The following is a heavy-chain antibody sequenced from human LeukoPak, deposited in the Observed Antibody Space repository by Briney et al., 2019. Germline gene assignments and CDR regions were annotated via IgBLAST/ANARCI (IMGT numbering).Heavy chain of an antibody. V-gene: IGHV3-23*01. CDR1: GFTFSGYA. CDR2: VSDSGGST. CDR3: ARDLWTTVTTPGRS. J-gene: IGHJ4*02. D-gene: IGHD4-11*01. Sequence: GGSLRLSCVGSGFTFSGYAMSWVRQAPGKGLEWVSAVSDSGGSTFYTDSVKGRFTISRDNSKSTLYLQMNSLGAEDTAVYYCARDLWTTVTTPGRSWGQGILVTVSS.